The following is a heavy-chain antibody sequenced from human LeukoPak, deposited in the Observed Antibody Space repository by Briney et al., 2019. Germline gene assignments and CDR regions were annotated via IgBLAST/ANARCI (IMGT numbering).Heavy chain of an antibody. Sequence: QSGGSLRLSCAASGFTFSSYWMSWVRQAPGKGLEWVANIKQDGSEKYYVDSVKGRFTISRDNAKNSLYLQMNSLRAEDTAVYYCARDLAGSWLPFQHWGQGTLVTVSS. J-gene: IGHJ1*01. CDR2: IKQDGSEK. CDR3: ARDLAGSWLPFQH. V-gene: IGHV3-7*01. D-gene: IGHD6-13*01. CDR1: GFTFSSYW.